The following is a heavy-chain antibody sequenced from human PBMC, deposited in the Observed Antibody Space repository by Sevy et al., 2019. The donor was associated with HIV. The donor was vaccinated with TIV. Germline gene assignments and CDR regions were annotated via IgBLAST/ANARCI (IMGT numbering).Heavy chain of an antibody. J-gene: IGHJ6*02. CDR3: AGVFGRTDIPTHYYYYYGMDV. CDR1: GGSISSGGYY. D-gene: IGHD3-10*01. V-gene: IGHV4-31*03. Sequence: QSQTLSLTCTVSGGSISSGGYYWSWIRQHPGKGLEWIGYIYYSGSTYYKPSLKSRVTISVDTSKNQFSLKLSSVTAADTAVYYCAGVFGRTDIPTHYYYYYGMDVWGQGTTVTVSS. CDR2: IYYSGST.